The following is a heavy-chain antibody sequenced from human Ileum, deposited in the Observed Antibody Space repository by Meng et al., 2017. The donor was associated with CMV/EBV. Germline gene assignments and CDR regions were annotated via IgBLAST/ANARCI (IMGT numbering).Heavy chain of an antibody. CDR2: IRSKAYGGTT. V-gene: IGHV3-49*04. J-gene: IGHJ3*02. Sequence: GESLKISCEASGFTFSDYWMTWVRQAPGKGLEWVGFIRSKAYGGTTEYAASVKGRFTISRDDSKSIAYLQMNSLKTEDTAVYYCTRMALNYDILTGYYNYDAFDIWGQGTMVTVSS. CDR3: TRMALNYDILTGYYNYDAFDI. D-gene: IGHD3-9*01. CDR1: GFTFSDYW.